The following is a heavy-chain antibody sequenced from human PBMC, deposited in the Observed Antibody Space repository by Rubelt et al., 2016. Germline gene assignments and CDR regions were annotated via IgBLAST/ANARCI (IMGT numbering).Heavy chain of an antibody. CDR1: GFTLSSYW. J-gene: IGHJ4*02. D-gene: IGHD6-6*01. V-gene: IGHV3-23*04. CDR3: AKGRWDYSGSLDPYDY. CDR2: LSGSGGST. Sequence: EVQLVESGGGLVQPGGSLRLSCAASGFTLSSYWMHWVRQAPGKGLVWVSVLSGSGGSTYYADSVKGRFTILRKNAKNNRYRQMNSLGADDTARDYGAKGRWDYSGSLDPYDYCGQGTLVTVSS.